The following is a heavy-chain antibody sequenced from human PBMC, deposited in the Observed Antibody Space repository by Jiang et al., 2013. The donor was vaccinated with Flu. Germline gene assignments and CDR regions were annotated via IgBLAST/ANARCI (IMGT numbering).Heavy chain of an antibody. CDR2: ISSRSTYI. D-gene: IGHD4/OR15-4a*01. J-gene: IGHJ4*02. Sequence: LVEVWGRAWSGLGGPVRLSCAASGFTFSSYTMNWVRQAPGKGLEWVSSISSRSTYIYYADSVKGRFTISRDNAKNSLYLQMKSLRAEDTAVYYCARDSQSGAIDFWGQGTLVTVSS. CDR3: ARDSQSGAIDF. V-gene: IGHV3-21*01. CDR1: GFTFSSYT.